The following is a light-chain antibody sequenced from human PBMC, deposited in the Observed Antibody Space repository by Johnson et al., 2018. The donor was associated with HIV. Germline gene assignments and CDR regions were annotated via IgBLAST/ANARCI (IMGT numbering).Light chain of an antibody. CDR2: DNN. V-gene: IGLV1-51*01. J-gene: IGLJ1*01. CDR3: GTWDNGLSAYV. CDR1: SSNIGNNY. Sequence: QAVLTQPPSVSAAPGQKVTISCSGSSSNIGNNYVSWYQQLPGTAPKLLIYDNNKRPSGIPDRFSGSKSGTSATLGITGLQTGDEADYYCGTWDNGLSAYVFRTGTKVTGL.